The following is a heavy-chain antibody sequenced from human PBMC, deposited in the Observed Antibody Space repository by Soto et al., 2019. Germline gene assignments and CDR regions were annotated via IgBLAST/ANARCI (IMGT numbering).Heavy chain of an antibody. CDR3: ARDLLPVVTPRRVFDY. D-gene: IGHD2-21*02. J-gene: IGHJ4*02. CDR2: IWYDGSNK. V-gene: IGHV3-33*01. Sequence: QVQLVESGGGVVQPGRSLRLSCAASGFTFSSYGMHWVRQAPGKGLEWVAVIWYDGSNKYYADSVKGRFTISRDNSKNTLYLQMNSLRAEDTAVYYCARDLLPVVTPRRVFDYWGQGTLVTVSS. CDR1: GFTFSSYG.